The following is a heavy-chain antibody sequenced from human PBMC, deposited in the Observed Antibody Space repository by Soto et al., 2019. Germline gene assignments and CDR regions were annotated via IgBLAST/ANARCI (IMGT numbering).Heavy chain of an antibody. D-gene: IGHD3-3*01. Sequence: LRLSCAASGFFFSSYAMSWVRQAPGKGLEWVSSVSASGGSTYYADSVKGRFTVSRDNSKNTMYLQMDTLRAEDTAVYYCAKDRGDFWSGYYPPVDYWGQGTLVTVSS. V-gene: IGHV3-23*01. J-gene: IGHJ4*02. CDR3: AKDRGDFWSGYYPPVDY. CDR2: VSASGGST. CDR1: GFFFSSYA.